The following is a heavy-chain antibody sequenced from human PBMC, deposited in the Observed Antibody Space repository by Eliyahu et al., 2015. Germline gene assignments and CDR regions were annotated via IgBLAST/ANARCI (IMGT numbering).Heavy chain of an antibody. CDR1: GFTVSSNY. D-gene: IGHD3-3*01. CDR2: IYSGGST. J-gene: IGHJ3*02. Sequence: EVQLVESGGGLVQPGGSLRLSCAAXGFTVSSNYMSWVRQAPGKGLEWVSVIYSGGSTYYADSVKGRFTISRDNSKNTLYLQMNSLRAEDTAVYYCASCITIFDAFDIWGQGTMVTVSS. V-gene: IGHV3-66*01. CDR3: ASCITIFDAFDI.